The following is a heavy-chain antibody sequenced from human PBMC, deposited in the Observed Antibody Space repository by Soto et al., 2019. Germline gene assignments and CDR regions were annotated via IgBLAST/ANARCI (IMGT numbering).Heavy chain of an antibody. CDR2: FVPILGLA. CDR1: GGTFSSYT. CDR3: ARDVGSGVDP. D-gene: IGHD3-10*01. Sequence: QAQLVQSGAEVKKPGSSVKVSCKASGGTFSSYTISWVRQAPGQGLEWMGRFVPILGLAHYAQKFQGRVTITADKSTSTAYMELSSLRSDDTAVYYCARDVGSGVDPWGQGTLVTVSS. V-gene: IGHV1-69*08. J-gene: IGHJ5*02.